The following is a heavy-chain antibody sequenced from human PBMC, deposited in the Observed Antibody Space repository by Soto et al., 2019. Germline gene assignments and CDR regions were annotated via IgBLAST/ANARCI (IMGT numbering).Heavy chain of an antibody. Sequence: SETLSLTCAVYGGSFSGYYWSWIRQPPGKGLEWIGEINHSGSTNYNPSLKSRVTISVDTSKNQFSLKLSSVTAADTAVYYCARGLGLGFWEWLKFSRCFDPWAKGTLVTFSS. CDR3: ARGLGLGFWEWLKFSRCFDP. V-gene: IGHV4-34*01. CDR2: INHSGST. D-gene: IGHD3-3*01. J-gene: IGHJ5*02. CDR1: GGSFSGYY.